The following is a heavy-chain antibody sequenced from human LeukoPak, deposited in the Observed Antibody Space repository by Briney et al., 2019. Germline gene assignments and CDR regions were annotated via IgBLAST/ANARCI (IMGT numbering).Heavy chain of an antibody. CDR2: IYTGGTT. Sequence: PGGSLRLSCAVSGFTVSSTYMSWLRQAPGKGLEWVSLIYTGGTTYYADSVKGRFTISRDNSENTLYLQMNSLRAEDTAVYYCARGITGSNNWFDPWGQGTLVTVSS. J-gene: IGHJ5*02. CDR1: GFTVSSTY. CDR3: ARGITGSNNWFDP. V-gene: IGHV3-53*01. D-gene: IGHD1-20*01.